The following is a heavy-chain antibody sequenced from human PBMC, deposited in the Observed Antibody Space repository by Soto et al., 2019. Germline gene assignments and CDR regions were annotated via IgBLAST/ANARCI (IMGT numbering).Heavy chain of an antibody. J-gene: IGHJ3*02. D-gene: IGHD5-18*01. CDR3: ASPTDTAMPQLVFDI. V-gene: IGHV5-51*01. CDR1: GYSFTSYW. Sequence: GESLKISCKGSGYSFTSYWIGWVRQMPGKGLEWMGIIYPGDSDTRYSPSFQGQVTISADKSISTAYLQWSSLKASDTAMYYCASPTDTAMPQLVFDIWGQGTMVTVS. CDR2: IYPGDSDT.